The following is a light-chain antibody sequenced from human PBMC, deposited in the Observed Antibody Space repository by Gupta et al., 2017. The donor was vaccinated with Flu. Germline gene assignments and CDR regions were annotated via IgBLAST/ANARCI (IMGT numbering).Light chain of an antibody. CDR3: QQYGSSET. Sequence: PGTLSLSPGERATLSCRASQSVSRSYLAWYQQKPGQAPRLLIYAASSRATGIPDRFSGSGSGTDFTLTISRLEPEDFAVYYCQQYGSSETFGQGTKVEIK. V-gene: IGKV3-20*01. CDR2: AAS. CDR1: QSVSRSY. J-gene: IGKJ1*01.